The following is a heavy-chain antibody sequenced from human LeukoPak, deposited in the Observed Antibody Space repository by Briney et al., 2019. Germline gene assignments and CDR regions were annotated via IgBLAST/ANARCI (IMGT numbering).Heavy chain of an antibody. V-gene: IGHV3-30*01. Sequence: GGSLRLSCAASGFTFSTYAMSWVRQAPGKGLEWVAVISYDGIDKYYADFVQGRFTISRDNSKNTLYLEMNSLRPEDTAVYYCARDADIGVLDYWGQGTLVTVSS. D-gene: IGHD5-12*01. CDR1: GFTFSTYA. J-gene: IGHJ4*02. CDR3: ARDADIGVLDY. CDR2: ISYDGIDK.